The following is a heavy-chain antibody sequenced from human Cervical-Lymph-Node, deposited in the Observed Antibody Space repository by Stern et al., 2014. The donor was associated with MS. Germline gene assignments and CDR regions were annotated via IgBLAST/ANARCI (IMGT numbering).Heavy chain of an antibody. CDR3: ARPKDYGDFKN. CDR2: IFPGESDT. V-gene: IGHV5-51*03. J-gene: IGHJ4*02. Sequence: MQLVQSGAEVKKPGESLKISCQGSGYSFTSYWIGWVRQMPGQGLERMGSIFPGESDTSYSPSLQRPVTISADKSNRTAYLQWSSLKASDTAMYYCARPKDYGDFKNWGQGTLVTVSS. D-gene: IGHD4-17*01. CDR1: GYSFTSYW.